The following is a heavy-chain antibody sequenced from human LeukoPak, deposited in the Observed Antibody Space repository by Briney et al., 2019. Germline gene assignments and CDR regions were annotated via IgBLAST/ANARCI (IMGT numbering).Heavy chain of an antibody. J-gene: IGHJ4*02. V-gene: IGHV3-15*07. CDR2: IKSKTDGGTT. CDR1: GFTFSNAW. D-gene: IGHD4-17*01. CDR3: TTGIWVTTIRQQVDY. Sequence: GGSLRLSCAASGFTFSNAWMNWVRQAPGKGLEWVGRIKSKTDGGTTDYAAPVKGRFTISRDDSKNTLYLQMNSLKTEDTAVYYRTTGIWVTTIRQQVDYWGQGTLVTVSS.